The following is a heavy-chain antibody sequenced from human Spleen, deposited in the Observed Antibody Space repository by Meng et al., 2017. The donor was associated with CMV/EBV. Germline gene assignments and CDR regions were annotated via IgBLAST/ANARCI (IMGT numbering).Heavy chain of an antibody. V-gene: IGHV3-7*01. D-gene: IGHD1-26*01. CDR1: GFTFSSYF. CDR2: VNQDGTEK. J-gene: IGHJ3*02. Sequence: GESLKISCAASGFTFSSYFMTWVRQAPGKGLEWVANVNQDGTEKYFVDSVKGRFTISRDNAKNSLYLQMKSLRAEDTAVYYCASGLWDLLRGAFDIWGQGTMVTVSS. CDR3: ASGLWDLLRGAFDI.